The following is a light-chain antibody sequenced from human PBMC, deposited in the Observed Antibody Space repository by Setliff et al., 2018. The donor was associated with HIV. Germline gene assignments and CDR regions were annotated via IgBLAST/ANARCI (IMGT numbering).Light chain of an antibody. CDR2: EVS. V-gene: IGLV2-8*01. J-gene: IGLJ3*02. CDR3: SSYAGSNNLV. Sequence: QSALTQPPSASGSPGQSVTISCTGTSSDVGGYNYVSWYQQHPGKAPKLMIYEVSNRPSGVPDRFSGSKSGNTASLTVSGLQAEDEADYYCSSYAGSNNLVFGGGIKVTVL. CDR1: SSDVGGYNY.